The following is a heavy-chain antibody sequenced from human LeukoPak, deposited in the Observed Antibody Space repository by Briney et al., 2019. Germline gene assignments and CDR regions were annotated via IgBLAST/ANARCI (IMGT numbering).Heavy chain of an antibody. CDR2: ISGSGGST. Sequence: GGSLRLSCAVSGFTFSAYAMSWVRQAPGKGLEWVSAISGSGGSTYYAESVKGRFTISRDNSKNTLSLQMNSLRAEDTAVYYCATLAAHYYGSGSIDYWGQGTLVTVSS. J-gene: IGHJ4*02. V-gene: IGHV3-23*01. CDR3: ATLAAHYYGSGSIDY. D-gene: IGHD3-10*01. CDR1: GFTFSAYA.